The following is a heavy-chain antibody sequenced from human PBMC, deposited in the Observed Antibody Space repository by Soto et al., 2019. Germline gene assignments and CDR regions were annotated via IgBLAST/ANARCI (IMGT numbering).Heavy chain of an antibody. CDR1: GFTFSSYS. J-gene: IGHJ4*02. D-gene: IGHD2-2*01. CDR2: ISSSSSYI. V-gene: IGHV3-21*01. Sequence: GGSLRLSCAASGFTFSSYSMNWVRQAPGKGLEWVSSISSSSSYIYYADSVKGRFTISRDNAKNSLYLQMNSLRAEDTAVYYCARDLGPRYCSSTSCSYFDYWGQGTLVTVSS. CDR3: ARDLGPRYCSSTSCSYFDY.